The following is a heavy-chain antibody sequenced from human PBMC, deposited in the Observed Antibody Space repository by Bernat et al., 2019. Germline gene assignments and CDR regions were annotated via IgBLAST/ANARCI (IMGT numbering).Heavy chain of an antibody. J-gene: IGHJ4*02. CDR2: IRYDGSNK. CDR1: GFTFSSYG. CDR3: AKDSWQWLVPPWTLDY. V-gene: IGHV3-30*02. D-gene: IGHD6-19*01. Sequence: QVQLVESGGGVVQPGGSLRLSCAASGFTFSSYGMHWVRQAPGKGLEWVAFIRYDGSNKYYADSVKGRFTISRDNSKNTLYLQMNSLRAEDTAVYYCAKDSWQWLVPPWTLDYWGQGTLVTVSS.